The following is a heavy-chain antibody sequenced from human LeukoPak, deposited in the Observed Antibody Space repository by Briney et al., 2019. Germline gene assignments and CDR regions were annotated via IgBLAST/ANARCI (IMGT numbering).Heavy chain of an antibody. CDR3: ARGLGAGQQLVFDY. V-gene: IGHV1-69*04. Sequence: SAKVSCKASGGTFSSYAISWVRQAPGQGLEWMGRIIPILGIANYAQKFQGRVTITADKSTSTAYMELSSLRSEDTAVYYCARGLGAGQQLVFDYWGQGTLVTVSS. CDR2: IIPILGIA. CDR1: GGTFSSYA. D-gene: IGHD6-13*01. J-gene: IGHJ4*02.